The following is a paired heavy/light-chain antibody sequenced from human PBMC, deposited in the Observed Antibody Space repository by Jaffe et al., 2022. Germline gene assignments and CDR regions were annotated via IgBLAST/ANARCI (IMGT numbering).Heavy chain of an antibody. Sequence: EVQLVESGGGLVQPGGSLRLSCAASGFTFSSYEMNWVRQAPGKGLEWVSYISSSGSTIYYADSVKGRFTISRDNAKNSLYLQMNSLRAEDTAVYYCARVSGYDYGYYYYYMDVWGKGTTVTVSS. CDR3: ARVSGYDYGYYYYYMDV. D-gene: IGHD5-12*01. CDR1: GFTFSSYE. CDR2: ISSSGSTI. V-gene: IGHV3-48*03. J-gene: IGHJ6*03.
Light chain of an antibody. CDR1: SSDVGGYNY. CDR3: SSYTSSSTFWV. J-gene: IGLJ3*02. V-gene: IGLV2-14*03. CDR2: DVS. Sequence: QSALTQPASVSGSPGQSITISCTGTSSDVGGYNYVSWYQQHPGKAPKLMIYDVSNRPSGVSNRFSGSKSGNTASLTISGLQAEDEADYYCSSYTSSSTFWVFGGGTKLTVL.